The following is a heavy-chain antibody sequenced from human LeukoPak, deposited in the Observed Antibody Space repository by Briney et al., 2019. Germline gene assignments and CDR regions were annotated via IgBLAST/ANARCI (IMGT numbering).Heavy chain of an antibody. CDR1: GGSIRSYY. V-gene: IGHV4-59*12. CDR3: AKSNGYGLVDI. J-gene: IGHJ3*02. Sequence: SETLSLTCTVSGGSIRSYYWSWIRQPAGKGLEWIGNIFYSGSTYYSPSLKSRVTISLDTSRNQFSLNLDSVTAADTAVYYCAKSNGYGLVDIWGQGTMVTVSS. CDR2: IFYSGST. D-gene: IGHD3-10*01.